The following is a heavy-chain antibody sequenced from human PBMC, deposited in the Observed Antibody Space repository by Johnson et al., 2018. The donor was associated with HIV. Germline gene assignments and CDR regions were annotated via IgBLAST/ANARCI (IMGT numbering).Heavy chain of an antibody. J-gene: IGHJ3*02. D-gene: IGHD6-13*01. Sequence: QVLLVESGGGVVQPGRSLRLSCAASGFTFSSYGMHWVRQAPGKGLEWVAVISYDGSNKYYADSVKGRFTISRDNSKNTLYLQMNSLKTEDTAVYYCTTDDVAAGTAPDAFDIWGQGTMVTVSS. CDR2: ISYDGSNK. CDR1: GFTFSSYG. CDR3: TTDDVAAGTAPDAFDI. V-gene: IGHV3-30*19.